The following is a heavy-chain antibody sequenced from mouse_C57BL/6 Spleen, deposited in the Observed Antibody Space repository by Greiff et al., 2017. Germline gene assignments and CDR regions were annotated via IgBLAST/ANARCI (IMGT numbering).Heavy chain of an antibody. V-gene: IGHV1-55*01. J-gene: IGHJ4*01. D-gene: IGHD4-1*01. CDR2: IYPGSGST. Sequence: VQLQQSGAELVKPGASVKMSCKASGYTFTSYWITWVKQRPGQGLEWIGDIYPGSGSTNYNEKFKSKATLTVDTSSSTAYMQLSSLTSEDSAVYYCARNWEDYAMDYWGQGTSVTVSS. CDR1: GYTFTSYW. CDR3: ARNWEDYAMDY.